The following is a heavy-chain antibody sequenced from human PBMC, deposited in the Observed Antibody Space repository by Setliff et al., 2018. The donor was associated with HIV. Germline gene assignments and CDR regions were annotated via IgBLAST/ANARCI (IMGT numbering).Heavy chain of an antibody. CDR3: AKDRSTNFWSGYYSRNWNWFDP. CDR1: GFTFSSYG. J-gene: IGHJ5*02. D-gene: IGHD3-3*01. V-gene: IGHV3-30*02. Sequence: GGSLRLSCAASGFTFSSYGMHWVRQAPGKGLEWVAFIRYDGSNKYYADSVKGRFTISRDNSRNTLYLQMTSLRAEDTAVYYCAKDRSTNFWSGYYSRNWNWFDPWGQGTLVTVSS. CDR2: IRYDGSNK.